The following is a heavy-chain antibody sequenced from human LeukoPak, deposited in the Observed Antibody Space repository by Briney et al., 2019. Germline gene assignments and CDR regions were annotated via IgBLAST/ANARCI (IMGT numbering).Heavy chain of an antibody. CDR2: IYYSGST. J-gene: IGHJ6*02. CDR1: VGSISSYY. CDR3: ARYGDPDPRYYYYYGMDV. Sequence: SETLSLSCTVSVGSISSYYWSLVRQPPGKGLEWIEYIYYSGSTNYNPSLKSRVTISVDTSKNQYSLKLSSVTAADTAVYYCARYGDPDPRYYYYYGMDVWGQGTTVTVSS. D-gene: IGHD4-17*01. V-gene: IGHV4-59*01.